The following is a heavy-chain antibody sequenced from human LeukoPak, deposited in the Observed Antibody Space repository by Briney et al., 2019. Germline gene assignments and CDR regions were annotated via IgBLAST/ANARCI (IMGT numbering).Heavy chain of an antibody. CDR1: GYTFTDYY. V-gene: IGHV1-2*02. D-gene: IGHD6-13*01. Sequence: ASVKVSCKASGYTFTDYYMHWVRQAPGQGLEWTGWINPNSGVTMYAQNFQGRVTMTRDTSISTAYTDLSRLRSDDTAVYYCARGGDSSSWYGWFDPWGQGTLVTVSS. CDR2: INPNSGVT. J-gene: IGHJ5*02. CDR3: ARGGDSSSWYGWFDP.